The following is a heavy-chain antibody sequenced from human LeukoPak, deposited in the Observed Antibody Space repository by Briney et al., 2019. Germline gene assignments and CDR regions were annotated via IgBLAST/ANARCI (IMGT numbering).Heavy chain of an antibody. J-gene: IGHJ1*01. V-gene: IGHV3-23*01. D-gene: IGHD3-22*01. CDR3: ARGFVGSSGYSPFQH. CDR2: ISGSGGST. CDR1: GFTFSSYA. Sequence: GGSLRLSCAASGFTFSSYAMSWGRQAPGKGLEWGSAISGSGGSTYYADSVKGRFTISRDNAKNSLYLQMNSLRAEDTAVYYCARGFVGSSGYSPFQHWGQGTLVTVSS.